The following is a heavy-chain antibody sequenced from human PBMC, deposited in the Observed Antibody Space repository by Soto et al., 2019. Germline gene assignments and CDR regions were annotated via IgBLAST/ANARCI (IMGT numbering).Heavy chain of an antibody. CDR2: IIPIFGTA. J-gene: IGHJ5*02. CDR3: ARDLPSITISGVVTNNWFDP. CDR1: GGTFSSYA. D-gene: IGHD3-3*01. V-gene: IGHV1-69*06. Sequence: SVKVSCKASGGTFSSYAISWVRQAPGQGLEWMGGIIPIFGTANYAQKFQGRVTITADKSTSTAYMELSSLRSEDTAVYYCARDLPSITISGVVTNNWFDPWGQGTLVTVSS.